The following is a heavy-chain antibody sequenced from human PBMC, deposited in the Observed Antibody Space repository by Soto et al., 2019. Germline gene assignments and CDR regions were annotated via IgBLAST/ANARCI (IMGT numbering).Heavy chain of an antibody. V-gene: IGHV3-11*01. D-gene: IGHD3-10*01. CDR1: GFTFSDYY. CDR2: ISSSGSTI. CDR3: ARVVTSQYYYYYYGMDV. J-gene: IGHJ6*02. Sequence: VQLVESGGGLVKPGGSLRLSCAASGFTFSDYYMSWIRQAPGKGLEWVSYISSSGSTIYYADSVKGRFTISRDNAKNSLYLQMNRLRAEDTAVYYCARVVTSQYYYYYYGMDVWGQGTTVTVSS.